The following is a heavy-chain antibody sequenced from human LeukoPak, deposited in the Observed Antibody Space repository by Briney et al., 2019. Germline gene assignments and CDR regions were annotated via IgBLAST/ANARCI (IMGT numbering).Heavy chain of an antibody. V-gene: IGHV3-30*04. Sequence: GRSLTLSCAVSGFTFSIHTMRWVRQAPGRGLEWVAVMTYDGSNKYYADSVKGRFTTSRDNSKNTLYLQMKSLRAEDTAVYYCARAAFGTSNFYYYYGMDVWGQGTTVTVSS. CDR3: ARAAFGTSNFYYYYGMDV. CDR2: MTYDGSNK. CDR1: GFTFSIHT. D-gene: IGHD2-2*01. J-gene: IGHJ6*02.